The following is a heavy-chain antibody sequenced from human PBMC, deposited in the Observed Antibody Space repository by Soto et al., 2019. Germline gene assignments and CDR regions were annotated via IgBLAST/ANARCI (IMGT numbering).Heavy chain of an antibody. CDR3: ARRKERSGPHYFDY. CDR2: MNPYNGNT. Sequence: ASVKVSCKASGYTFTTYDIHWVRQVTGQGLEWMGWMNPYNGNTGSTQKFQGRVTMTRNTSISTVYMELTSLRSEDTAVYYCARRKERSGPHYFDYWGQGSMVSVSS. J-gene: IGHJ4*02. CDR1: GYTFTTYD. V-gene: IGHV1-8*01. D-gene: IGHD6-25*01.